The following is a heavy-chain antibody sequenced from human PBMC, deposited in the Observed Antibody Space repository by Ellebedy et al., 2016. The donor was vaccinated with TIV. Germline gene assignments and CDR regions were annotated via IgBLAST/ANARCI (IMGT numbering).Heavy chain of an antibody. CDR2: FYSSGST. CDR1: GGSISNSSYY. J-gene: IGHJ3*02. Sequence: SETLSLTCTVSGGSISNSSYYWGWIRQPPGKGLEWIGSFYSSGSTYYNPSLRSRVTISVDTSRNQFSLKLSSVTAADTAVFYCARGLPKPMSAFDIWGQGTMVTVSS. V-gene: IGHV4-39*01. CDR3: ARGLPKPMSAFDI.